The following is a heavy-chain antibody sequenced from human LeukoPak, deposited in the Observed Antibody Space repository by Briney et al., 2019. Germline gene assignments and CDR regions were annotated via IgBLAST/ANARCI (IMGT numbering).Heavy chain of an antibody. CDR3: ARTARPGYYYYYMDV. V-gene: IGHV5-51*01. CDR1: GYSFTSYW. Sequence: GESLKISCKGSGYSFTSYWIGWVRQMPGKGLEWMGIIYPGYSDTRYSPSFQGQVTISADKSISTAYLQWSSLKASDTAMYYCARTARPGYYYYYMDVWGKGTTVTVSS. D-gene: IGHD6-6*01. J-gene: IGHJ6*03. CDR2: IYPGYSDT.